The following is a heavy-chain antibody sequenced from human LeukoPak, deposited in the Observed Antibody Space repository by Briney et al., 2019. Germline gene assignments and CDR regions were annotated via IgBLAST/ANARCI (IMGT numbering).Heavy chain of an antibody. CDR3: ARELRYFDWSTIYYYYGMDV. Sequence: ASVKVSCKASGYTFTSYGISWVRQAPGQGLEWMGWISAYNGNTNYAQMLQGRVTMTTDTSTSTAYMELRSLRSDDTAVYYCARELRYFDWSTIYYYYGMDVWGQGTTVTVSS. D-gene: IGHD3-9*01. J-gene: IGHJ6*02. CDR1: GYTFTSYG. V-gene: IGHV1-18*01. CDR2: ISAYNGNT.